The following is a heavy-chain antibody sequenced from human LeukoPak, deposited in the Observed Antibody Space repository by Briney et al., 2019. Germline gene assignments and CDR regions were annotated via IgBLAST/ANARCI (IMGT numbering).Heavy chain of an antibody. CDR2: IYYSGST. CDR1: GGSISSSSYY. V-gene: IGHV4-39*01. D-gene: IGHD6-13*01. CDR3: ARHTPYSSSPQTSWFDP. J-gene: IGHJ5*02. Sequence: SETLSLTCTVSGGSISSSSYYWGWIRQPPGKGLEWIGSIYYSGSTYYNPSLKSRVTISVDTSKNQFSLKLSSVTAADTAVYYCARHTPYSSSPQTSWFDPWGQGTLVTVSS.